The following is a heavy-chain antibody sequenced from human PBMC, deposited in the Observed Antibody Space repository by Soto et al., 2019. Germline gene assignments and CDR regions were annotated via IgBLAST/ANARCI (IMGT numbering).Heavy chain of an antibody. CDR3: ARRGYFDSSGYLAY. V-gene: IGHV1-18*04. Sequence: ASVKVSCKASGYTFSSYGISWVRHAPGQGLEWMGWIRGDNSKTNYAQKFQGRVTLTTDTSTSTAYMEVRSLRSDDTAVYYCARRGYFDSSGYLAYWCQGTLVIVSS. CDR1: GYTFSSYG. J-gene: IGHJ4*02. CDR2: IRGDNSKT. D-gene: IGHD3-22*01.